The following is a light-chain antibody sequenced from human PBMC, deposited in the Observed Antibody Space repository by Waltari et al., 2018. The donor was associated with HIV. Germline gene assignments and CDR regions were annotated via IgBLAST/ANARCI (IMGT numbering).Light chain of an antibody. J-gene: IGLJ1*01. CDR3: ASWDDSLKAYI. Sequence: QSVLTQPPSASGTPGQRVSISCSGTNSNIGSNTVKWYQQVPGSAPKVVMYSNDLRPSGFPGRFSGSKSGTSASLAISGVQSGDEADYYCASWDDSLKAYIFGTGTKVTVL. CDR2: SND. CDR1: NSNIGSNT. V-gene: IGLV1-44*01.